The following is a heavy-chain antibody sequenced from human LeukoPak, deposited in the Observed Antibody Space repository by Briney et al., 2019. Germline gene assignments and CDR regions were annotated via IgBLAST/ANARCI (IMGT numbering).Heavy chain of an antibody. CDR2: IYYSGST. V-gene: IGHV4-59*12. CDR3: AREIQAIDY. CDR1: GGSISSYY. Sequence: SETLSHTCTVSGGSISSYYWSWIRQPPGKGLEWIGYIYYSGSTNYNPSLKSRVTISVDTSKNQFSLKLSSVTAADTAVYYCAREIQAIDYWGQGTLVTVSS. D-gene: IGHD1-1*01. J-gene: IGHJ4*02.